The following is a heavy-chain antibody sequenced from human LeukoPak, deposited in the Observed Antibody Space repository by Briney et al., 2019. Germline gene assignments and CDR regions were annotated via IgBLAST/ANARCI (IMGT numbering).Heavy chain of an antibody. J-gene: IGHJ4*02. CDR1: GYSFTSYW. V-gene: IGHV5-51*01. D-gene: IGHD6-19*01. CDR3: ATRAYSSGWHGNFDY. Sequence: GESLKISCKGSGYSFTSYWIGWVRQMPGKGLEWMGIIYPGDSDTRYSPSLQGQVTISADKSISTAYLQWSSLKASDTAMYYCATRAYSSGWHGNFDYWGQGTLVTVSS. CDR2: IYPGDSDT.